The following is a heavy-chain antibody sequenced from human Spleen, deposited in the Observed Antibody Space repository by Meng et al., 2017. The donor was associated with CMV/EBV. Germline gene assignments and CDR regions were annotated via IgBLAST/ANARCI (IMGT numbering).Heavy chain of an antibody. CDR3: ARVPDRRYSGTYYVGDDAFDI. V-gene: IGHV4-59*01. J-gene: IGHJ3*02. CDR1: DGSISNYY. CDR2: IYYSGST. Sequence: SETLSLTCTVADGSISNYYWSWIRQPPGKGLEWIGYIYYSGSTNYNPSLKSRVTISVGTSRNQFYLNLYSVTTADTAVYYCARVPDRRYSGTYYVGDDAFDIWGQGTMVTVSS. D-gene: IGHD1-26*01.